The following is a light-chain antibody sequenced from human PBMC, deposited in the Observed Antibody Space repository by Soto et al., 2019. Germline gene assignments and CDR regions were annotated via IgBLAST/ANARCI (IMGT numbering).Light chain of an antibody. Sequence: QSVLTQPASVSGSPGQSITISCTGTSSDLGTYHFVSWYQQHPDKAPKLMIYEVSNRPSGVSNRFSGSKSGNTASLTISGLQAGDEADYYCSSYTTSSTRVFGTGTKLTVL. CDR3: SSYTTSSTRV. CDR2: EVS. CDR1: SSDLGTYHF. V-gene: IGLV2-14*01. J-gene: IGLJ1*01.